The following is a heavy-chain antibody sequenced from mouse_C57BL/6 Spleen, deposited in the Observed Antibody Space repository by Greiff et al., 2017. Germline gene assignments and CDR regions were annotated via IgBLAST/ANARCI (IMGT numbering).Heavy chain of an antibody. J-gene: IGHJ3*01. V-gene: IGHV1-82*01. D-gene: IGHD2-3*01. CDR2: IYPGDGDT. CDR3: AREEDGYYAY. CDR1: GYAFSSSW. Sequence: LVEPGASVKISCKASGYAFSSSWMNWVKQRPGKGLEWIGRIYPGDGDTNYNGKFKGKATLTADKSPSTAYMQLSSLTSEDSAVYFCAREEDGYYAYWGQGTLVTVSA.